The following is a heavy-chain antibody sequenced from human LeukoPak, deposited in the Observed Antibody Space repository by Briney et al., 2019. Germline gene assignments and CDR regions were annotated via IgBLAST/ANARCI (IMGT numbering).Heavy chain of an antibody. CDR1: GGSISPYH. CDR2: ISYSGST. J-gene: IGHJ4*02. Sequence: SETLSLTCAVSGGSISPYHWTWVRQPPGKGLEWVGYISYSGSTNYNPPLKSRVTISIHTSKSQFSLKLSSVPAADTAVYYCARHLDYYGSGSYEYWGQGTLVTVSS. D-gene: IGHD3-10*01. CDR3: ARHLDYYGSGSYEY. V-gene: IGHV4-59*08.